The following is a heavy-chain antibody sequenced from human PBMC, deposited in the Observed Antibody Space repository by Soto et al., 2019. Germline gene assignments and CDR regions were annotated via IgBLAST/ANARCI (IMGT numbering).Heavy chain of an antibody. CDR3: ARAGQYYDASGYAD. D-gene: IGHD3-22*01. CDR1: GYSFVTSG. CDR2: ISVYNGNT. V-gene: IGHV1-18*01. Sequence: QVKLVQSGTEVKKPGASIKVSCKASGYSFVTSGMTWVRQAPGQGLEWMGWISVYNGNTNYDQKLQDRVTMTTDTSTNTVYLEVRNLRSDDTAVYYCARAGQYYDASGYADWGQGTLVTVSS. J-gene: IGHJ4*02.